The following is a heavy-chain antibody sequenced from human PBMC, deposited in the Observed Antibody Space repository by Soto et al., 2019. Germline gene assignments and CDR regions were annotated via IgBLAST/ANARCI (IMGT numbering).Heavy chain of an antibody. CDR1: GFAFSSYS. D-gene: IGHD1-7*01. CDR2: ITASGGTT. Sequence: PGGSLRLSCAASGFAFSSYSVIFFRHAPCKGLEWVSHITASGGTTYYADSVKGRFTISRDSSRTTVYLQMNSLRAEDTALYYCAKCVQVNWNYDAFHIWGQGIMVTVSS. V-gene: IGHV3-23*01. CDR3: AKCVQVNWNYDAFHI. J-gene: IGHJ3*02.